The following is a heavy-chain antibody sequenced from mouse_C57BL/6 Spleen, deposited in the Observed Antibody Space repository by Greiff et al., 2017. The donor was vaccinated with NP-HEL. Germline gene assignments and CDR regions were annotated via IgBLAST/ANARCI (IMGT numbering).Heavy chain of an antibody. Sequence: EVQLQQSGPELVKPGASVKISCKASGYTFTDYYMNWVKQSHGKSLEWIGDINPNNGGTSYNQKFKGKATLTVDKSSSTAYMELRSLTSEDSAVYYCARKGITTVVATRYCDVWGTGTTVTVAS. CDR1: GYTFTDYY. V-gene: IGHV1-26*01. CDR3: ARKGITTVVATRYCDV. CDR2: INPNNGGT. D-gene: IGHD1-1*01. J-gene: IGHJ1*03.